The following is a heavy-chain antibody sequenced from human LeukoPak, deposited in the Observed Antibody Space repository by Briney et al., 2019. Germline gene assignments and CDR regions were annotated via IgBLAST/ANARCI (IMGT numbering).Heavy chain of an antibody. CDR1: GGTFNNYT. D-gene: IGHD2-2*01. Sequence: SVKVSCKASGGTFNNYTISWVRQAPGQGLEWMGGIIPIFGTANYAQKFQGRVTITADKSTSTVYMELRRLRSDDTAVYYCARMVYCSSTSCRFGGDYWGQGTLVTVSS. J-gene: IGHJ4*02. CDR2: IIPIFGTA. CDR3: ARMVYCSSTSCRFGGDY. V-gene: IGHV1-69*06.